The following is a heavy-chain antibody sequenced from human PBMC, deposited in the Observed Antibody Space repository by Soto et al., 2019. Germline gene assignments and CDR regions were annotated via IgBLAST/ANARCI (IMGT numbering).Heavy chain of an antibody. D-gene: IGHD3-10*01. J-gene: IGHJ5*02. CDR3: ARTGSGSYYSPGWFDP. CDR2: IYHSGST. CDR1: GGSVSSSNW. Sequence: SETLSLTCAVSGGSVSSSNWWSWVRQPPGKGLEWIGEIYHSGSTNYNPSLKSRVTISVDKSKNQFSLKLSSVTAADTAVYYCARTGSGSYYSPGWFDPWGQGTLVT. V-gene: IGHV4-4*02.